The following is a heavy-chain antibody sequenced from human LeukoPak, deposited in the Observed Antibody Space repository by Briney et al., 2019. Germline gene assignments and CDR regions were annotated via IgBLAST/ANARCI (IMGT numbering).Heavy chain of an antibody. CDR2: IYYSGST. D-gene: IGHD6-13*01. CDR1: GGSISSYY. Sequence: PSETLSLTRTVSGGSISSYYWSWIRQPPGKGLEWIGYIYYSGSTNYNPSLKSRVTISVDTSKNQSSLRLSSVTAADTAVYYCARAGIAANPLDYWGQGTLVTVSS. J-gene: IGHJ4*02. CDR3: ARAGIAANPLDY. V-gene: IGHV4-59*01.